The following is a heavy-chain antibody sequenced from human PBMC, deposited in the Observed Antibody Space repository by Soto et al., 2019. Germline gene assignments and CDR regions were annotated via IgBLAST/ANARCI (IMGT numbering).Heavy chain of an antibody. CDR2: MYYSGST. V-gene: IGHV4-39*01. J-gene: IGHJ5*02. CDR3: AVVDSTGNWFDP. CDR1: GGSISSSDFY. D-gene: IGHD6-25*01. Sequence: SETRSLTCTVSGGSISSSDFYWGWLRQTPGKGLEFIGSMYYSGSTYYNPSLKSRLTISVDTSKNQFTLKLISVTAADTAVYYCAVVDSTGNWFDPWGEGALVTVSA.